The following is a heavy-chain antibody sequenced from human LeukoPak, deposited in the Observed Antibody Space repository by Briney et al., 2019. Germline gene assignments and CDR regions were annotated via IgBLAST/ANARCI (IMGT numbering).Heavy chain of an antibody. D-gene: IGHD6-13*01. CDR3: AKDRSSSWYFDY. CDR1: GFTFSSYA. CDR2: ISGSGGNT. V-gene: IGHV3-23*01. J-gene: IGHJ4*02. Sequence: GGSLRLSCAASGFTFSSYAMSWVRQAPGKGLEWVSTISGSGGNTYYADSVKGRFSISRDNSRNTLYLQMNSLRGEDTAVYYCAKDRSSSWYFDYWGQGTLVTVSS.